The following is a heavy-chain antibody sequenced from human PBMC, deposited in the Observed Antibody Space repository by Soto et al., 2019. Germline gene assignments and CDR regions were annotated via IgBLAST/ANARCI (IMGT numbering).Heavy chain of an antibody. CDR2: IYYSGST. J-gene: IGHJ4*02. CDR1: GGSISSYY. D-gene: IGHD6-13*01. V-gene: IGHV4-59*01. CDR3: ARGSYSSSYPFDY. Sequence: SETLSLTCTVSGGSISSYYWSWIRQPPGKGLEWIGYIYYSGSTNYNPSLKSRVTISVDTSKNQFSLKLSSVTAADTAVYYCARGSYSSSYPFDYWGQGTLVTV.